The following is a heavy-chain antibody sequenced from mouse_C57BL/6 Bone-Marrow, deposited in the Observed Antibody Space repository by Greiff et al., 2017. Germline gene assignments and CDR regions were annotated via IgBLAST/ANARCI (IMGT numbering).Heavy chain of an antibody. V-gene: IGHV5-9*01. J-gene: IGHJ1*03. Sequence: EVKLVESGGGLVKPGGSLKLSCAASGFTFSSYTMSWVRQTPEKRLQWVAAISGGGGNTYYPDSVKGRLTISRYNDKNILYLQMSSLRSEDTALYYCSRQVTTVLATKYFDVWGTGTTVTVSS. CDR1: GFTFSSYT. CDR2: ISGGGGNT. CDR3: SRQVTTVLATKYFDV. D-gene: IGHD1-1*01.